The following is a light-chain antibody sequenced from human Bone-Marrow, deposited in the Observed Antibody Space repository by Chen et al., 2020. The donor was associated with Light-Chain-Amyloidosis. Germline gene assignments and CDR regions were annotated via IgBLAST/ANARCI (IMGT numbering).Light chain of an antibody. CDR2: GAS. V-gene: IGKV4-1*01. CDR1: QSVLSTSDNKNY. CDR3: QHYFGGALT. Sequence: DIVLTQSPASLALSLGERASINCTSSQSVLSTSDNKNYLAWYQQKPGQPPKLLIYGASIRESGVPDRFSGSGSGTDFTLSISTLQAEDVAVYFCQHYFGGALTFGGGTKVEIK. J-gene: IGKJ4*01.